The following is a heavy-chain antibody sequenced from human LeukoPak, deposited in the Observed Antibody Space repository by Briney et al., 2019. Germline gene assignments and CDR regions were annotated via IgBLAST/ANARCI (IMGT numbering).Heavy chain of an antibody. V-gene: IGHV1-2*02. Sequence: ASVKVSCKASGYSLTGYYMHWVRQAPGQGLQWMGWLNPSSGYTNYAQRFRGRVTMTRDTSISTAYMELSRLIDDDTAVYYCAGNSESNWADYWGQGTLVTVSS. J-gene: IGHJ4*02. CDR2: LNPSSGYT. D-gene: IGHD1-26*01. CDR1: GYSLTGYY. CDR3: AGNSESNWADY.